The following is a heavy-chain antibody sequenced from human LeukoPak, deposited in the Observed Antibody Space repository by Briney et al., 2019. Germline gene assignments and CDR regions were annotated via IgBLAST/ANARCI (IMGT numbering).Heavy chain of an antibody. Sequence: GGSLRLSCAASGFTFSSYTMNWVRQTPGKGLEWVSSITSGSGDIYYTDSVRGRFTISRDNAKNSLYLQMGSLRAEDTAVYFCARQRMDYSSFFPGSFDSWGLGTLVTVS. CDR1: GFTFSSYT. V-gene: IGHV3-21*01. J-gene: IGHJ4*02. CDR3: ARQRMDYSSFFPGSFDS. CDR2: ITSGSGDI. D-gene: IGHD4-11*01.